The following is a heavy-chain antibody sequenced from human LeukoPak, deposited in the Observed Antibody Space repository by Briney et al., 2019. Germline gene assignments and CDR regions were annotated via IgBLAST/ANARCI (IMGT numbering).Heavy chain of an antibody. CDR1: GGSISSGGYY. Sequence: SETLSLTCTVSGGSISSGGYYWSWIRQPPGKGLEWIGYIYYTGSTTYNPSLKSRVTISVDASKNQFSLKLSSVTAADTALYYCARRLATTGRYYFDYWGQGALVTVSS. CDR3: ARRLATTGRYYFDY. V-gene: IGHV4-61*08. CDR2: IYYTGST. D-gene: IGHD1-1*01. J-gene: IGHJ4*02.